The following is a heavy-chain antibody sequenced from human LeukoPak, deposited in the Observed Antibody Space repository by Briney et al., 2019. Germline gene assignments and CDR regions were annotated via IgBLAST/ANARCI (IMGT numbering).Heavy chain of an antibody. J-gene: IGHJ3*02. CDR2: IIPIFGTA. CDR1: GGTFSSYA. D-gene: IGHD2-2*01. V-gene: IGHV1-69*05. CDR3: ARSYCSSTSCYPLSDDI. Sequence: SVKVSCKASGGTFSSYAISWVRQAPGQGLEWMGGIIPIFGTANYAQKFQGRVTITTDESTSTAYMELSSLRSEDTAVYYCARSYCSSTSCYPLSDDIWGQGTMVTVSS.